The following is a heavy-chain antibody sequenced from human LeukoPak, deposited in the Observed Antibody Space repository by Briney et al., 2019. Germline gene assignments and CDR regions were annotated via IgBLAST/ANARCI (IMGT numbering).Heavy chain of an antibody. CDR3: ARGAGYCSSTSCQDYYYYYMDV. D-gene: IGHD2-2*01. J-gene: IGHJ6*03. CDR1: GGSFSGYY. V-gene: IGHV4-34*01. CDR2: INHSGST. Sequence: NPSETLSLTCAVYGGSFSGYYWSWIRQPPGKGLEWIGEINHSGSTNYNPSLKSRVTISVDTSKNQFSLKLSSVTAADTAVYYCARGAGYCSSTSCQDYYYYYMDVWGKGTTVTVSS.